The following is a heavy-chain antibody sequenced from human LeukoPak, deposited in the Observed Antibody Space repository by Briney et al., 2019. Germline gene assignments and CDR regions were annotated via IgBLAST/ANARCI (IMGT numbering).Heavy chain of an antibody. Sequence: GASVKVSCKASGYTFTSYGISWVRQAPGQGLEWMGWISAYNGNTNYAQKLQGRVTMTTDTSTSTAYMELRSLRSDDTAVYYCARGEDVVVPAAIVGSIWFDPWGQGTLVAVSS. J-gene: IGHJ5*02. V-gene: IGHV1-18*01. CDR3: ARGEDVVVPAAIVGSIWFDP. CDR2: ISAYNGNT. D-gene: IGHD2-2*01. CDR1: GYTFTSYG.